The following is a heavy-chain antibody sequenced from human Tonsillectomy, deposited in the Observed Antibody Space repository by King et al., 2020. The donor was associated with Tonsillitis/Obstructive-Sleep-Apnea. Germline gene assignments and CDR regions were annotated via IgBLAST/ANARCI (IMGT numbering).Heavy chain of an antibody. V-gene: IGHV3-7*04. CDR2: IKEDGGEK. D-gene: IGHD2-2*01. CDR3: ARETKYCSTTTCLNWFDP. Sequence: VQLVESGGGLVQPGGSLRLSCVASEFSFRNYWMSWVRQAPGRGLEWVANIKEDGGEKYDVDSLEGRFTNSRDNAKNTLYLQMNSLRAEDTAVYFCARETKYCSTTTCLNWFDPWGQGTLVTVSS. CDR1: EFSFRNYW. J-gene: IGHJ5*02.